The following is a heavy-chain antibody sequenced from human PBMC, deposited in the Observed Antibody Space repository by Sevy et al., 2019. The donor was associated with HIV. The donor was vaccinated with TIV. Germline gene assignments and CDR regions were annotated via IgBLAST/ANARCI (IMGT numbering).Heavy chain of an antibody. V-gene: IGHV3-30-3*01. D-gene: IGHD6-13*01. CDR1: GFTFSSYA. Sequence: GGSLRLSCAASGFTFSSYAMHWVRQAPGKGLEWVAVISYDGSNKYYADSVKGRFTISRDNSKNTLYLQMNSLRAEDTAVYYCARDPSIAAAAMAYYYYYGMDVWGQWTTVTVSS. CDR3: ARDPSIAAAAMAYYYYYGMDV. J-gene: IGHJ6*02. CDR2: ISYDGSNK.